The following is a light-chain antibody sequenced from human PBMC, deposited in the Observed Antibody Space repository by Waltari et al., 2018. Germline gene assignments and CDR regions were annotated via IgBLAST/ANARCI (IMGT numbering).Light chain of an antibody. V-gene: IGLV2-23*02. Sequence: QSALTQPASVSGSPGQSITISCTGTRRDVGSYNLVSWYQQHPGKAPKLMIYEVSKGPSGGSSRFSGSKSGNTASLTISGLQAEDEADYYCCSYAGSSTLWVFGGGTKLTVL. J-gene: IGLJ3*02. CDR1: RRDVGSYNL. CDR3: CSYAGSSTLWV. CDR2: EVS.